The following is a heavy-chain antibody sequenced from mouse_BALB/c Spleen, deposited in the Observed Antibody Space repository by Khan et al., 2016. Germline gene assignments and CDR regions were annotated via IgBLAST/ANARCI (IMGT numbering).Heavy chain of an antibody. CDR2: ILPGSGST. CDR1: GYIFSSYW. CDR3: ARPYGNYRGDFDY. V-gene: IGHV1-9*01. D-gene: IGHD2-1*01. J-gene: IGHJ2*01. Sequence: QVQLQQSGAVLMKPGASVKISCKATGYIFSSYWIEWVKQRPGQGLEWIGEILPGSGSTRYNEEFKGKATFTADTSSNTAYMQLSSLTSEASAVYYCARPYGNYRGDFDYWGQGTTLTVSS.